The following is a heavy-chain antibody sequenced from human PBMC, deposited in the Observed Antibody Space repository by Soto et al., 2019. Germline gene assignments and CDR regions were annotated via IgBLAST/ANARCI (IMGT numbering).Heavy chain of an antibody. Sequence: QVHLVQSGAEVKKPVASVKVSCKGSGYTFTSYGITWVRQAPGQGLEWMGWISAHNGNTDYAQKLQSRVTVTRDTSTSTAYMELRSLRSDDTAVYYCARGRYGDYWGQGALVTVSS. V-gene: IGHV1-18*01. CDR2: ISAHNGNT. D-gene: IGHD1-1*01. CDR1: GYTFTSYG. J-gene: IGHJ4*02. CDR3: ARGRYGDY.